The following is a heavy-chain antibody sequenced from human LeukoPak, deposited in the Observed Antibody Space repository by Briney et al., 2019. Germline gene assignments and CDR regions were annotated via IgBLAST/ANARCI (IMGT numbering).Heavy chain of an antibody. D-gene: IGHD3-9*01. Sequence: ASVKVSCKASGYTFTSYAMNWVRQAPGQGLEWMGWINTNTGNPTYAQGFTGRFAFSLDTSVSTAYLQISSLKAEDTAVYYCARSGAITILRYYYGMDVWGQGTTVTVSS. CDR1: GYTFTSYA. CDR3: ARSGAITILRYYYGMDV. V-gene: IGHV7-4-1*02. J-gene: IGHJ6*02. CDR2: INTNTGNP.